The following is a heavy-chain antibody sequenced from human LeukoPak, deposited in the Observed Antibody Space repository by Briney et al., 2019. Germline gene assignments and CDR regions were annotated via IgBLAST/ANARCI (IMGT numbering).Heavy chain of an antibody. V-gene: IGHV3-7*01. J-gene: IGHJ4*02. CDR3: AREGSGSYPAFDY. CDR1: GFTFSSYW. Sequence: GGSLRLSCAASGFTFSSYWMSWVRQAPGKGLEWVANIKQDGSEKYYVDSVKGRFTISRDNAKNSLYLQMNSLRAEDTAVYYCAREGSGSYPAFDYCGQGTLVTVSS. D-gene: IGHD1-26*01. CDR2: IKQDGSEK.